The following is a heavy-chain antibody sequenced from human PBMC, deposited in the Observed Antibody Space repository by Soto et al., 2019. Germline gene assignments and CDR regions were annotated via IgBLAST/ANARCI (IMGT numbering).Heavy chain of an antibody. CDR2: IYWDDDK. J-gene: IGHJ5*02. D-gene: IGHD3-16*01. V-gene: IGHV2-5*02. Sequence: QITLKESGPTLVKPTQTLTLTCTFSGFSLSTSGVGVGWIRQPPGKALEWLALIYWDDDKRYSPSLKSRLTITKDTSKNQVVLTMTNMDPVDTATYYCAHAPPRTFPLMSWFDPWGQGTLVTVSS. CDR3: AHAPPRTFPLMSWFDP. CDR1: GFSLSTSGVG.